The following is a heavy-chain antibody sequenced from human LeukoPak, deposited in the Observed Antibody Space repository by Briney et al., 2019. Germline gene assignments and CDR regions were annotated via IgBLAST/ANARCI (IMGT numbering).Heavy chain of an antibody. V-gene: IGHV4-59*01. D-gene: IGHD3-10*01. CDR2: IYYSGST. CDR3: ARVEFGSGSTYFDY. J-gene: IGHJ4*02. Sequence: SETLSLTCTVSGGSISSYYWSWIRQPPGKGLEWIGYIYYSGSTNYNPSLKSRVTISVGTSKNQFSLKLSSVTAADTAVYYCARVEFGSGSTYFDYWGQGTLVTVSS. CDR1: GGSISSYY.